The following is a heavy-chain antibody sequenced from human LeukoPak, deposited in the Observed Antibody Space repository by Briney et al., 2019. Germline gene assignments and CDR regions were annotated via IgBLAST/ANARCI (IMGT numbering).Heavy chain of an antibody. V-gene: IGHV1-46*01. Sequence: GASVKVSCKASGYTFTSYYMHWVRQAPGQGLEWMGIINPSGGSTSYAQKFQGRVTMTRDTSTSTAYMELRSLRSDDTAVYYCARSEWELLPDYWGQGTLVTVSS. CDR2: INPSGGST. CDR1: GYTFTSYY. J-gene: IGHJ4*02. D-gene: IGHD1-26*01. CDR3: ARSEWELLPDY.